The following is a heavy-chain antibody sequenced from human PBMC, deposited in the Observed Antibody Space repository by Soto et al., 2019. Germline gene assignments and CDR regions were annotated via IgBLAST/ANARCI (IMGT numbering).Heavy chain of an antibody. J-gene: IGHJ4*02. D-gene: IGHD3-16*01. V-gene: IGHV1-69*01. CDR1: GGLFSSFA. CDR3: ARGGGPYVWFNEF. CDR2: IIPVFGTT. Sequence: QEQLVQSGPEVKKPGSSVKVSCKDSGGLFSSFAISWVRQAPGQGLEWLGGIIPVFGTTNYAEKFQGRVTIPADESTNTAYMELSSLTSGDTAMYYCARGGGPYVWFNEFWGQGTLVTVSS.